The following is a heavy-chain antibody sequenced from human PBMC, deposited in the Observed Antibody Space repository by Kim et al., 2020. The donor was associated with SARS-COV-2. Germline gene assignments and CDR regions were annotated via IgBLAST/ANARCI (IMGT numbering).Heavy chain of an antibody. D-gene: IGHD3-22*01. V-gene: IGHV3-66*01. J-gene: IGHJ3*01. CDR3: ARDEHYYDSSGYYYD. Sequence: DSVKGRFTISRDNSKNTLYLQMNSLRAEDTAVYYCARDEHYYDSSGYYYDWGQGTMVTVSS.